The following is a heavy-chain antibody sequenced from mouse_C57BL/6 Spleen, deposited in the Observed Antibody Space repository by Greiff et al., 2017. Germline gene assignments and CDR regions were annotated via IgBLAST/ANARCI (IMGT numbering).Heavy chain of an antibody. CDR2: INYDGSST. Sequence: EVQVVESEGGLVQPGSSMKLSCTASGFTFSDYYMAWVRQVPEKGLEWVANINYDGSSTYYLDSLKSRFIISRDNAKNILYLQMSSLKSEDTATYYCAREKYDGYYDAMDYWGQGTSVTVSS. J-gene: IGHJ4*01. CDR1: GFTFSDYY. D-gene: IGHD2-3*01. CDR3: AREKYDGYYDAMDY. V-gene: IGHV5-16*01.